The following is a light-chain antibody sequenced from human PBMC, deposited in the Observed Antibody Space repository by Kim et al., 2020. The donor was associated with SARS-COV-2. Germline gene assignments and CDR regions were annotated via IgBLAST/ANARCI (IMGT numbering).Light chain of an antibody. Sequence: PCTGTSSDVGGYDYVCWYQQHPGKTPTLMIYDVNNRPSGVPYRFSGSQSGNTASLTISGLQAEDEDDYYCSSYTSSNAVIFGGVVFGGGTKLTVL. CDR1: SSDVGGYDY. CDR3: SSYTSSNAVIFGGVV. J-gene: IGLJ2*01. CDR2: DVN. V-gene: IGLV2-14*04.